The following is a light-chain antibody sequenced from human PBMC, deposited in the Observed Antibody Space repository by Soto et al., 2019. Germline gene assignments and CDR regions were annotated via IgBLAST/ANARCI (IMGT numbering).Light chain of an antibody. CDR2: EGS. CDR3: CSYAGSSTYV. Sequence: QSVLTRPASVSGSPGQSITISCTGTSSDVGNYNLVSWYQQHPGKAPKLMIYEGSKRPSGVSNRFSGAKSGNTASLTISGLQAEDESDYYCCSYAGSSTYVFGTGTKVTVL. CDR1: SSDVGNYNL. V-gene: IGLV2-23*01. J-gene: IGLJ1*01.